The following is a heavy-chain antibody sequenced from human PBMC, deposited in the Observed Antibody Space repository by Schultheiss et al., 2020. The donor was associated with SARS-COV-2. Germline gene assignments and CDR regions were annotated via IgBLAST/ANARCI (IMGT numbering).Heavy chain of an antibody. Sequence: GGSLRLSCAASGFTLSIYAMSWVRQAPGKGLEWVSSISSSSSYIYYADSVKGRFTISRDNAKNSLYLQMNSLRDEDTAVYFCAKETTMIGVPLFDSWGQGALVTVSS. J-gene: IGHJ4*02. CDR3: AKETTMIGVPLFDS. D-gene: IGHD2-21*01. V-gene: IGHV3-21*04. CDR1: GFTLSIYA. CDR2: ISSSSSYI.